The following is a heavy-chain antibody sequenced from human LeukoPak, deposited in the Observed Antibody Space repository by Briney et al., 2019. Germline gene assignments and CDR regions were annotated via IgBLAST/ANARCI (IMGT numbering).Heavy chain of an antibody. CDR2: IYYSGGT. CDR3: ARTPLDDFWSGYYTFDP. V-gene: IGHV4-59*01. CDR1: GGSISSYY. J-gene: IGHJ5*02. Sequence: SETLSLTCTVSGGSISSYYWSWIRQPPGKGLEWLGYIYYSGGTNYNPSLKSRVTISVDTSKNQFSLKLSSVTAADTAVYYCARTPLDDFWSGYYTFDPWGQGTLVTVSS. D-gene: IGHD3-3*01.